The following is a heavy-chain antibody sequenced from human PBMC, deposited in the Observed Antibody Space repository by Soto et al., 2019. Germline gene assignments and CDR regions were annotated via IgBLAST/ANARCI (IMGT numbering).Heavy chain of an antibody. J-gene: IGHJ6*02. Sequence: SVKVSCKASGGTFSSYSISWVRQAPGQGLEWMGGIIPIFGTANYAQKFQGRVTITADESTSTAYMELSSLRSEDTAVYYCARARKKTWGMDVWGQGTTVTVSS. CDR3: ARARKKTWGMDV. V-gene: IGHV1-69*13. CDR2: IIPIFGTA. CDR1: GGTFSSYS.